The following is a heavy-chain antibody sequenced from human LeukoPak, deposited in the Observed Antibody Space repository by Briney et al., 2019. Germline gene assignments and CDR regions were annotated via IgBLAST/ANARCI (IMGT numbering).Heavy chain of an antibody. J-gene: IGHJ6*03. D-gene: IGHD3-9*01. CDR3: AGLKAYYDILTGPRVYYYYMDV. V-gene: IGHV4-34*01. Sequence: SETLSLTCAVYGGSFSGYYWSWIRQPPGKGLEWIGEINHSGSTNYNPSLKSRVTISIGTSKNQFSLKLSSVTAADTAVYYCAGLKAYYDILTGPRVYYYYMDVWGKGTTVTISS. CDR2: INHSGST. CDR1: GGSFSGYY.